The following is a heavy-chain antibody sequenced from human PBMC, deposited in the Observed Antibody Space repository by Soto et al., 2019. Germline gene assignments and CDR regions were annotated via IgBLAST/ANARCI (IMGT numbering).Heavy chain of an antibody. CDR2: ISYDGSNK. Sequence: PGGSLRLSCAASGFTFSSYGMHWVRQAPGKGLEWVAVISYDGSNKYYADSVKGRFTISRDNSKNTLYLQMNSLRAEDTAVYYCEAVGATTDDFDYWGQGTLVTVSS. J-gene: IGHJ4*02. D-gene: IGHD1-26*01. CDR1: GFTFSSYG. V-gene: IGHV3-30*03. CDR3: EAVGATTDDFDY.